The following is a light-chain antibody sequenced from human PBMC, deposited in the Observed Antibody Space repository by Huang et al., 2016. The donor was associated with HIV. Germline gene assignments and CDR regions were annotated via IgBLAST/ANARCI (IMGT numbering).Light chain of an antibody. V-gene: IGKV1-39*01. Sequence: DIQMTQSPSSLSASVGDTVIITCRASQNISKYLNWYQQVPGRAPKLLIYGTSNLQRGVSLMRSSGRASGTDFTLTITSLQPEDAATYFCQQSYGIPRTFGLGT. CDR2: GTS. CDR1: QNISKY. CDR3: QQSYGIPRT. J-gene: IGKJ2*01.